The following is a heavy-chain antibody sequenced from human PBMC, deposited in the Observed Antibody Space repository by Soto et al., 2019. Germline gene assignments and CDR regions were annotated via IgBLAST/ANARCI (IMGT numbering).Heavy chain of an antibody. V-gene: IGHV5-51*01. CDR1: GYSFTSYW. J-gene: IGHJ4*02. CDR2: IYPGDSDT. D-gene: IGHD6-19*01. CDR3: ARHRGPEVAVLTGGIYEY. Sequence: GESLKISCKGSGYSFTSYWIGWVRQMPGKGLEWMGIIYPGDSDTRYSPSFQGQVTISADKSITTAYLQWSSLKASDTAMYYCARHRGPEVAVLTGGIYEYWSQGTLVTVSS.